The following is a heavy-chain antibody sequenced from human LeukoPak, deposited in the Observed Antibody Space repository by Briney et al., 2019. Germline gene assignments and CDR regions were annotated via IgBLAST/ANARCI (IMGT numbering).Heavy chain of an antibody. V-gene: IGHV3-20*04. CDR3: ARDYSSGRCGCDY. CDR2: TNWNGGST. D-gene: IGHD6-19*01. J-gene: IGHJ4*02. Sequence: PGGSLRLSCGASGFTFDDYCMSWVRHAQGKGLEWVSGTNWNGGSTGYADSVKGRFTISRDNAKNSLYLQMNSLRAEDTALYYCARDYSSGRCGCDYWGRGTLVTVSS. CDR1: GFTFDDYC.